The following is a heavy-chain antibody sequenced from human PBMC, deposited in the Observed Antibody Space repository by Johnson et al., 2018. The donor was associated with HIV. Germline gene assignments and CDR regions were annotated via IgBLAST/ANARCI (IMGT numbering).Heavy chain of an antibody. Sequence: VESGGGLVQPGRSLRLSCAPSGFTFDDYAMHWVRHAPGKGLEWVSGISWNSDNIAYADSVRGRFTIAGDNAKNSLHLQMNSLRAEDTAVDYCAKDLTPYSLYVGAFHIWGQGTMVTVSS. CDR1: GFTFDDYA. CDR2: ISWNSDNI. J-gene: IGHJ3*02. D-gene: IGHD4-11*01. CDR3: AKDLTPYSLYVGAFHI. V-gene: IGHV3-9*01.